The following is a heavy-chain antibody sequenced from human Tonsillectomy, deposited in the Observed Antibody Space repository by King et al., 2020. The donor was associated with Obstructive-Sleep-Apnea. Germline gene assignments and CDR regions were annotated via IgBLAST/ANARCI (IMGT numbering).Heavy chain of an antibody. Sequence: QLQESGPGLVKPSQTLSLTCTVSGGSISSGGYYWSWIRQHPGKGLEWIGYIFYSGSTYYNPFLNSRVIISVDTSKKQFSLKLSSVTAADTAVYYCARANMLTGYSPNWFDPWGQGTLVTVSS. D-gene: IGHD3-9*01. CDR1: GGSISSGGYY. CDR2: IFYSGST. V-gene: IGHV4-31*03. CDR3: ARANMLTGYSPNWFDP. J-gene: IGHJ5*02.